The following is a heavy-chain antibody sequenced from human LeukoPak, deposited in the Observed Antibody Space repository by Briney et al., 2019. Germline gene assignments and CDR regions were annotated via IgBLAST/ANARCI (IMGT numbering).Heavy chain of an antibody. D-gene: IGHD3-16*01. J-gene: IGHJ4*02. CDR3: AKVMMAGDPAGISIFDY. Sequence: GRSLRLSCAASGFSFSTYWMHWVRQAPGKGLVWVSRLNGYGNSANYADSVEGRFTISRDNTQNTLYLQMNSLRAEDSAVYFCAKVMMAGDPAGISIFDYWGQGALVTVSS. V-gene: IGHV3-74*01. CDR1: GFSFSTYW. CDR2: LNGYGNSA.